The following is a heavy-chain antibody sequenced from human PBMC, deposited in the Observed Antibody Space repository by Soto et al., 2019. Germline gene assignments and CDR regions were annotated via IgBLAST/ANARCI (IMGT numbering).Heavy chain of an antibody. V-gene: IGHV3-74*01. CDR1: GXXXXXXW. CDR3: ARSTWQNYFDY. CDR2: INSDGSIT. J-gene: IGHJ4*02. Sequence: EXQLVESGGGXXXXGGXXXXXCAASGXXXXXXWMHXXRQAPGTGLVWVSRINSDGSITNYADSVKGRFSISRDNAKNTLYLQMNSLRAEDTAVYYCARSTWQNYFDYWGQGTLVTVSS.